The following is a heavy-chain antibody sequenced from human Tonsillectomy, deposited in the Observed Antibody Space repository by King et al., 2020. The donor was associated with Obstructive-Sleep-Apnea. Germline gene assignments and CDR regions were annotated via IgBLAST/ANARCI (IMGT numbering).Heavy chain of an antibody. CDR1: GYTFTSYG. D-gene: IGHD3-10*01. Sequence: VQLVQSGAEVKKPGASVKVSCKASGYTFTSYGISWVRQAPGQGLEWMGWISAYNGNTNYAQKLQGRVTMTTYTSTSTAYMGLRSLRSDDTAVYYCARDYYGSGSYYPPPALWGRGTLVTVSS. J-gene: IGHJ2*01. CDR2: ISAYNGNT. CDR3: ARDYYGSGSYYPPPAL. V-gene: IGHV1-18*01.